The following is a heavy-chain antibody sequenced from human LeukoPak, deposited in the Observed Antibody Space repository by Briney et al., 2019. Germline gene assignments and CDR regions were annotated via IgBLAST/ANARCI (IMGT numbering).Heavy chain of an antibody. CDR3: MTSGYSGSYPHVAFDI. CDR2: IRTKANGGTP. D-gene: IGHD1-26*01. V-gene: IGHV3-49*03. J-gene: IGHJ3*02. Sequence: PGRSLRLSCTASGFTFGDHAMSWFRQAPGKGLEWVGFIRTKANGGTPEYAASVKGRFTISRDDSKSIAYLQMNSLKTEDTAVYYCMTSGYSGSYPHVAFDIWGQGTMVTVSS. CDR1: GFTFGDHA.